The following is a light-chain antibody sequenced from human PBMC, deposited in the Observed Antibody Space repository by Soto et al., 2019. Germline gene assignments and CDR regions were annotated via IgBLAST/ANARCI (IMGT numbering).Light chain of an antibody. CDR1: QSISSW. CDR2: DAS. V-gene: IGKV1-5*01. CDR3: QQYNSFSPWT. Sequence: DIQMTQSPSTLSASVGDRVTITCLASQSISSWLAWYQQKPGKAPKVLIYDASSLESGVPSRFSGSGSGTEFTLTISSLQPDDFATYYCQQYNSFSPWTFGQGTKVDIK. J-gene: IGKJ1*01.